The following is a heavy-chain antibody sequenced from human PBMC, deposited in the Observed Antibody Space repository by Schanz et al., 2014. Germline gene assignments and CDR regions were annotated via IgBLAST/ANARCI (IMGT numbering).Heavy chain of an antibody. D-gene: IGHD2-21*01. CDR1: GFTFGTFW. Sequence: EVQLVESGGGLLQPGGSLRLSCAASGFTFGTFWMSWVRQAPGKGLEWVATINQDGSDKSYVDSVKRRLSISRDNAKNSLYLQMNSLRAEDTAGYYCARDKGGYCPFDYWGQGSLVTVSS. J-gene: IGHJ4*02. CDR2: INQDGSDK. V-gene: IGHV3-7*01. CDR3: ARDKGGYCPFDY.